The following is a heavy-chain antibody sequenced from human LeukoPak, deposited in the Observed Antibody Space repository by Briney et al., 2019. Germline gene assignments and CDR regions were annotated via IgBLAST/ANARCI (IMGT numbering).Heavy chain of an antibody. CDR3: ARLMARLVVPADDDY. CDR1: GYSISSGYY. D-gene: IGHD2-2*01. J-gene: IGHJ4*02. Sequence: SRTLSLTCAVSGYSISSGYYWGWIRQPPGKGLEWIGSIYHNGSTYYNPSLKSRVTISVDTSKNQFSLKLSSVTAADTAVYYCARLMARLVVPADDDYWGQGTLVTVSS. CDR2: IYHNGST. V-gene: IGHV4-38-2*01.